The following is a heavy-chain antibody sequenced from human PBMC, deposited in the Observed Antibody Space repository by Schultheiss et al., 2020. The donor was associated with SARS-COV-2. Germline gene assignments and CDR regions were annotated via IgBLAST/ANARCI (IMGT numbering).Heavy chain of an antibody. V-gene: IGHV3-21*05. CDR3: ARGGRYSSSPFDY. CDR1: GFTFSSYW. CDR2: ISSSSSYT. D-gene: IGHD6-6*01. J-gene: IGHJ4*02. Sequence: GGSLRLSCAASGFTFSSYWMSWVRQAPGKGLEWVSYISSSSSYTNYADSVKGRFTISRDNSKNTLYLQMNSLRAEDTAVYYCARGGRYSSSPFDYWGQGTLVTVSS.